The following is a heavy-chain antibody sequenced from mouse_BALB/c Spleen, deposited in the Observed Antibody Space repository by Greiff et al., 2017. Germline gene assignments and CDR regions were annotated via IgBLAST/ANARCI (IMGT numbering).Heavy chain of an antibody. J-gene: IGHJ2*01. V-gene: IGHV1S22*01. D-gene: IGHD6-1*01. CDR3: TRHSRRYFDY. Sequence: LQQPGSELVRPGASVKLSCKASGYTFTSYWMHWVKQRHGQGLEWIGNIYPGSGSTNYDEKFKSKGTLTVDTSSSTAYMHLSSLTSEDSAVYYCTRHSRRYFDYWGQGTTLTVSS. CDR2: IYPGSGST. CDR1: GYTFTSYW.